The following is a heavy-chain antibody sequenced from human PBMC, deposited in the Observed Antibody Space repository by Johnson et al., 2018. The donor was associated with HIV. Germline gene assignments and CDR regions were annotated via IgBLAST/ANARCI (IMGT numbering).Heavy chain of an antibody. CDR2: INWNGGST. J-gene: IGHJ3*02. CDR3: ARGWLFLDAFDI. CDR1: GFTFDDYG. V-gene: IGHV3-20*04. Sequence: VQLVESGGGVVRPGGSLRLSCAASGFTFDDYGMSWVRQAPGKGLEWVSGINWNGGSTSYAGSVKGPFTISRDNAKNSLYLQMNSLRAEDTALYYCARGWLFLDAFDIWGQGTMVTVSS. D-gene: IGHD3-9*01.